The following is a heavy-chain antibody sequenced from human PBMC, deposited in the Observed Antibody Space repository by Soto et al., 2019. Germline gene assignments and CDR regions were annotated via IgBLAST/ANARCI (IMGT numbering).Heavy chain of an antibody. V-gene: IGHV3-33*01. Sequence: LRLSCAASGFTFSSYGMHWGRQAPGKGLEWVAVIWYDGSNKYYADSVKGRFTISRDNSKNTLYLQMNSLRAEDTAVYYCARDLNDFWSGYLSLDYWGQGTLVTVSS. D-gene: IGHD3-3*01. CDR3: ARDLNDFWSGYLSLDY. CDR2: IWYDGSNK. CDR1: GFTFSSYG. J-gene: IGHJ4*02.